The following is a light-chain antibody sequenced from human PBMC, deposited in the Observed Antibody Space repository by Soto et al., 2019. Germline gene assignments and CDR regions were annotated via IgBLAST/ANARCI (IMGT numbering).Light chain of an antibody. J-gene: IGLJ1*01. CDR2: DVS. Sequence: QSALTQPRSVSGSPGQSVTISCIVTSSDVGGYNYVSWYQQHPGKAPKLMIYDVSKRPSGVPDRFSGSKSGNTASLTISGLQAEDEADYYCCSYAGSYYVFGTGTKLTVL. CDR3: CSYAGSYYV. CDR1: SSDVGGYNY. V-gene: IGLV2-11*01.